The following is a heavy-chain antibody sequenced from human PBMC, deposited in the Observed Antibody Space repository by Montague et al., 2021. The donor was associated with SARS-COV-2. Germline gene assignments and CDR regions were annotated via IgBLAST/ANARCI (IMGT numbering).Heavy chain of an antibody. CDR2: FTGGSGGST. D-gene: IGHD3-10*01. Sequence: SLSLSWAASGFTFSSYAMSWVRQAPGKGLEWVSTFTGGSGGSTYYANSVKGRFTISRDSSKNTLYLQMNNLRAEDTAVYYCAKDRWGVPGPLDPFDYWGQGTLVTVSS. V-gene: IGHV3-23*01. J-gene: IGHJ4*02. CDR3: AKDRWGVPGPLDPFDY. CDR1: GFTFSSYA.